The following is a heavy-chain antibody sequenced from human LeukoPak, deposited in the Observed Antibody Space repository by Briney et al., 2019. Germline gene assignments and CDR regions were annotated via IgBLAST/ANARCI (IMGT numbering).Heavy chain of an antibody. CDR1: GFTVSSNY. CDR3: ARAGCSGGTCLDY. D-gene: IGHD2-15*01. J-gene: IGHJ4*02. Sequence: GGSLRLSCAASGFTVSSNYMSWVRQAPGKGLEWVSVIYSGGSTYYADSVEGRFTISRDNAKNSLYLQMNSLRAEDTAVYYCARAGCSGGTCLDYWGQGTLVTVSS. CDR2: IYSGGST. V-gene: IGHV3-53*01.